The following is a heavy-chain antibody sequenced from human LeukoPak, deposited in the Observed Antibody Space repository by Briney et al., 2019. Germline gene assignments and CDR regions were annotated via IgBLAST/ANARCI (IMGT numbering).Heavy chain of an antibody. V-gene: IGHV1-69*05. D-gene: IGHD6-19*01. CDR3: ARGWGSGWYEWFDP. Sequence: SVKVSCKASGGTFSSYAISWVRQAPGQGLEWMGRIIPIFGTANYAQKFQGRVTITTDESTSTAYMELSSLRSEDTAVYYCARGWGSGWYEWFDPWGQGTLVTASS. J-gene: IGHJ5*02. CDR2: IIPIFGTA. CDR1: GGTFSSYA.